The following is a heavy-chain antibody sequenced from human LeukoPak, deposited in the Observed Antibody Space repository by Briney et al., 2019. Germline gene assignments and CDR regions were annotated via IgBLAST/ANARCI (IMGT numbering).Heavy chain of an antibody. CDR3: VREGNELLSKNFDY. CDR1: GFTFTGYY. V-gene: IGHV1-2*02. Sequence: ASVTVSFKSSGFTFTGYYIHWVRQAPGQGRKWMGYINPHSCGTNSPQKFQGRVTMTTDTSISAAYMELSSLISDDTAMYYCVREGNELLSKNFDYWGQGTLVTVSS. CDR2: INPHSCGT. J-gene: IGHJ4*02. D-gene: IGHD2-21*02.